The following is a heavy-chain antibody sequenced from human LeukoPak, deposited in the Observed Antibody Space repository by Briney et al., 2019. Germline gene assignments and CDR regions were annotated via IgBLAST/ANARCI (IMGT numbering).Heavy chain of an antibody. J-gene: IGHJ3*02. CDR3: AKDRRAFVGATHFDI. D-gene: IGHD3-10*01. CDR1: GFTFSSYA. CDR2: ISYDGSNK. Sequence: GGSLRLSCAASGFTFSSYAMHWVRQAPGKGLEWVAVISYDGSNKYYANSVKGRFTISRDNSKYTLYLQMNSLRANDTAVYYCAKDRRAFVGATHFDIWGQGTMVSVSS. V-gene: IGHV3-30-3*01.